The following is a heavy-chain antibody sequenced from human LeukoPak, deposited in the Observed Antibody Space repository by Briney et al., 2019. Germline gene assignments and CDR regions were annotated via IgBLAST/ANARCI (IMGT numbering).Heavy chain of an antibody. D-gene: IGHD6-19*01. J-gene: IGHJ4*02. CDR2: INPSGGST. V-gene: IGHV1-46*01. CDR1: GYTFTSYY. Sequence: EASVKVSCKASGYTFTSYYMHWVRQAPGQGLEWMGIINPSGGSTSYAQKFQGRVTMTRDMSTSTVYMELSSLRSEDTAVYYCARDMVAVAGEGGSDYWGQGTLITVSS. CDR3: ARDMVAVAGEGGSDY.